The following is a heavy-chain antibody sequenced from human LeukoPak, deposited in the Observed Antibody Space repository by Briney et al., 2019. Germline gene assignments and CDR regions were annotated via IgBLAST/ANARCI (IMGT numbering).Heavy chain of an antibody. CDR1: AGSISRSAYY. J-gene: IGHJ5*02. CDR3: ARYVWSASFQFDL. CDR2: IYYTGST. V-gene: IGHV4-39*01. D-gene: IGHD2-2*01. Sequence: SETLSLTCSVSAGSISRSAYYWGWIRQPPGEGLEWIGSIYYTGSTFYSPSLKSRVTISLDTSNNQFSLKLTSMTAADTSIYYCARYVWSASFQFDLWGQGAQVIVSS.